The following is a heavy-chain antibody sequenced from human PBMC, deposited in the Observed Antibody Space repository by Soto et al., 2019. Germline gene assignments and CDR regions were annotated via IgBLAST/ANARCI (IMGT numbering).Heavy chain of an antibody. J-gene: IGHJ5*02. D-gene: IGHD6-13*01. CDR3: ARVKMYSSSWYNWFDP. CDR2: IYYSGST. CDR1: GGSISRGGYY. Sequence: SETLSLTCTVSGGSISRGGYYWSWIRQHPGKGLEWIGYIYYSGSTYYNPSLKSRVTISVDTSKNQFSLKLSSVTAADTAVYYCARVKMYSSSWYNWFDPWGQGTLVNVSS. V-gene: IGHV4-31*03.